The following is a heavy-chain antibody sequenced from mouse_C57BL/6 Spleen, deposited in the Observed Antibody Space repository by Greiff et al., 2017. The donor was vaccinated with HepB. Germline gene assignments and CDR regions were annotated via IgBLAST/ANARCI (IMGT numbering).Heavy chain of an antibody. CDR2: IHPNSGST. Sequence: QVQLQQPGAELVKPGASVKLSCKASGYTFTSYWMHWVKQRPGQGLEWIGMIHPNSGSTNYNEKFKSKATLTVDKSSSTAYMQLSSLTSEDSAVYYCARRYSTVRGNWYFDVWGTGTTVTVSS. V-gene: IGHV1-64*01. CDR1: GYTFTSYW. J-gene: IGHJ1*03. CDR3: ARRYSTVRGNWYFDV. D-gene: IGHD1-1*01.